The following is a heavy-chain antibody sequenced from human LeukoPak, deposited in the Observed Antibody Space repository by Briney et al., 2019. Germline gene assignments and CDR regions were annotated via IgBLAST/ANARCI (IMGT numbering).Heavy chain of an antibody. CDR2: IYYSGST. D-gene: IGHD3-10*01. V-gene: IGHV4-39*01. J-gene: IGHJ4*02. CDR3: ARTRYYYNSRSYGAPYYFDY. Sequence: SETLSLTCAVSGGSISSNSYYWGWIRQPPGKGLEWIGSIYYSGSTYYNPSLKSRVTISVDTSKNQFSLKLSSVAAADTAVYYCARTRYYYNSRSYGAPYYFDYWGQGTLVTVSS. CDR1: GGSISSNSYY.